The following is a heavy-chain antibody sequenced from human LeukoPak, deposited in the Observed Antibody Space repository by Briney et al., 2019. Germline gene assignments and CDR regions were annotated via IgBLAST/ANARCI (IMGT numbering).Heavy chain of an antibody. CDR1: GFTFSNYW. CDR3: ARKYCSSTSCYFTNMDV. D-gene: IGHD2-2*01. CDR2: ISSSSSYI. J-gene: IGHJ6*03. Sequence: GGSLRLSCAASGFTFSNYWMIWVRRAPGKGLEWVSSISSSSSYIYYADSVKGRFTISRDNAKNSLYLQMNSLRAEDTAVYYCARKYCSSTSCYFTNMDVWGKGTTVTISS. V-gene: IGHV3-21*01.